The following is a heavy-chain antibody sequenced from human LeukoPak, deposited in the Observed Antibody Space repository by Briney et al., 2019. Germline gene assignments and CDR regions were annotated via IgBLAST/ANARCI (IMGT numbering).Heavy chain of an antibody. D-gene: IGHD3-10*01. V-gene: IGHV4-39*01. CDR2: IYYSGST. CDR1: GGSISSSSYY. Sequence: SETLSLTCTVSGGSISSSSYYWGWIRQPPGKGLGWIGSIYYSGSTYYNSSLKSRVTISVDTSKNQFSLKLSSVTAADTAVYYCARHGDILWFGETYAFDIWGQGTMVTVSS. CDR3: ARHGDILWFGETYAFDI. J-gene: IGHJ3*02.